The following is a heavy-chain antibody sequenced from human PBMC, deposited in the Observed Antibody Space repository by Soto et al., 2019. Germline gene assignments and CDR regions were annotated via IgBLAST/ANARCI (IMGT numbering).Heavy chain of an antibody. J-gene: IGHJ1*01. CDR2: VFTTGRT. D-gene: IGHD3-22*01. CDR3: ARGEDYYDGSGHFIAEYFQY. Sequence: SETLSLTCTASGESISNYFWSWIRQSAGEGLEWIGHVFTTGRTDYNPSLKSRVTMSMDTDKKQFSLRLAAVTTTDTAVYFCARGEDYYDGSGHFIAEYFQYWGQGTPVTVSS. CDR1: GESISNYF. V-gene: IGHV4-4*07.